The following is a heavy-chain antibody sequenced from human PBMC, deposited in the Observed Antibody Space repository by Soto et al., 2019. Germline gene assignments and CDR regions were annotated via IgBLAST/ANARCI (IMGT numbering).Heavy chain of an antibody. D-gene: IGHD2-15*01. CDR1: GGSISSGDYY. Sequence: SETLSLTCTVSGGSISSGDYYWSWIRQPPGKGLEWIGYIYYSGSTYYNPSLKSRVTISVDTSKNQFSLKLSSVTAADTAVYYCARDCLRCSGGSSPFPGYFDYWGQGTLVTVSS. CDR2: IYYSGST. CDR3: ARDCLRCSGGSSPFPGYFDY. V-gene: IGHV4-30-4*01. J-gene: IGHJ4*02.